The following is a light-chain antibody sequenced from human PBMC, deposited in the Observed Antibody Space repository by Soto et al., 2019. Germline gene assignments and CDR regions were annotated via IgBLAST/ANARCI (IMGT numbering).Light chain of an antibody. V-gene: IGKV3-20*01. CDR1: QSVSSSY. CDR3: QQYGSSLYT. CDR2: GAS. Sequence: EMVLTQSPGTLSLSPGERATLSCRASQSVSSSYLAWYQQKPGQAPRLLIYGASSRATGIPDRFSGSGSGTDLTLTISRLEPEDVAVYYCQQYGSSLYTFGQGTKLEIK. J-gene: IGKJ2*01.